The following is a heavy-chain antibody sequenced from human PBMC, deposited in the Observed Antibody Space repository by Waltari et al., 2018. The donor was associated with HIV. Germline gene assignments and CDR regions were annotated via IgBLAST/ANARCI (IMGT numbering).Heavy chain of an antibody. CDR1: RSYA. CDR2: ISGSGGST. CDR3: AKLTYYFDSSGYYPRFYFDY. V-gene: IGHV3-23*01. Sequence: RSYAMSWVRQAPGKGLEWVSAISGSGGSTYYADSVKGRFTISRDNSKNTLYLQMNSLRAEDTAVYYCAKLTYYFDSSGYYPRFYFDYWGQGTLGTVSS. D-gene: IGHD3-22*01. J-gene: IGHJ4*02.